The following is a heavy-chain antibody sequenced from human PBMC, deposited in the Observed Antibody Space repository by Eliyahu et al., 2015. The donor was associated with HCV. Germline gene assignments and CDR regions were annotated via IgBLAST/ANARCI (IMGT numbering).Heavy chain of an antibody. J-gene: IGHJ4*02. CDR1: GYXFXSYG. Sequence: QVQLVQSGAEVKKPGASVKVSCKASGYXFXSYGISWVRQAPGQGLEWMGWISAYNGNTNYAQKXQGRVTMTTDTSTSTAYMELRSLRSDDTAVYYCANLQKDCSGGSCYFFDYWGQGTLVTVSS. CDR2: ISAYNGNT. CDR3: ANLQKDCSGGSCYFFDY. V-gene: IGHV1-18*01. D-gene: IGHD2-15*01.